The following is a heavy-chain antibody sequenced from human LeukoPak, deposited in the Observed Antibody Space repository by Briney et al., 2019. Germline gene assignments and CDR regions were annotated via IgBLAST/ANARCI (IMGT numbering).Heavy chain of an antibody. Sequence: GGSLRLSCAASGFTFDDYGMSWVRQAPGKGLEWVSGIRGSGGTPYYADSVKGRFTISRDNSKNTLYLQMNSLRAEDTAAYYCAKAVGYSGYQSFDYWGQGTLVTVSS. V-gene: IGHV3-23*01. CDR3: AKAVGYSGYQSFDY. CDR2: IRGSGGTP. J-gene: IGHJ4*02. D-gene: IGHD5-12*01. CDR1: GFTFDDYG.